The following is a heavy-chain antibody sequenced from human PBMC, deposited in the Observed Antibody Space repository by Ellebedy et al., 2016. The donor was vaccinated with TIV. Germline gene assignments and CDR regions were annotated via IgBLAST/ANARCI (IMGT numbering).Heavy chain of an antibody. Sequence: PGGSLRLSCAVSGFTFSTSWMSWVRQAPGQGLEWVANMNGDGNERYYVDSVEGRFTISRDNTRNSLYLQMNSLRADDTAVYYCTKDGSGTMNFWGQGTLDTVSS. CDR3: TKDGSGTMNF. V-gene: IGHV3-7*01. CDR2: MNGDGNER. D-gene: IGHD1-1*01. CDR1: GFTFSTSW. J-gene: IGHJ4*02.